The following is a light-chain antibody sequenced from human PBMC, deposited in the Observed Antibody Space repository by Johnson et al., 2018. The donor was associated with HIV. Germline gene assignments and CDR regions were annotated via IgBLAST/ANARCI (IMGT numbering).Light chain of an antibody. J-gene: IGLJ1*01. CDR2: DNN. V-gene: IGLV1-51*01. Sequence: QAVLTQPPSVSAAPGQTVTISCSGSSSNVGSSFVSWYQQLPGTAPKLLIYDNNKRPSGIPDRFSGSKSGTSATLGITGLQTGDEADYYCGTWGGVFGTGTKVTVL. CDR1: SSNVGSSF. CDR3: GTWGGV.